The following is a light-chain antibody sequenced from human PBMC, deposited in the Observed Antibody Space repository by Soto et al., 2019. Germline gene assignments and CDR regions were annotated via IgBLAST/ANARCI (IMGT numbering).Light chain of an antibody. Sequence: EVVLTQSPGTLSLSPGERATLSCRASQSVRNNYFAWYQQKPRQSPKLLIFGSSDRATSIPERFSGSGWSTTFFLPISSLVPYDFVVYYCQQQGSDPPWTFGQGTKLEI. CDR1: QSVRNNY. J-gene: IGKJ2*01. CDR3: QQQGSDPPWT. CDR2: GSS. V-gene: IGKV3-20*01.